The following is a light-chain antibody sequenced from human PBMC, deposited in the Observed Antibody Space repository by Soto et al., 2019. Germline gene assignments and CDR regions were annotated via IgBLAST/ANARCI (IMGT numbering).Light chain of an antibody. Sequence: ETVMTQSPATLSVSPGERATLACRASRSVRSNVAWYQQKPGQAPRLLIYGTSTRATGIPARFSGSGSGTEFTLTISSLQSEDFAVYYCQQYDNWPLTFGGGTKVDI. CDR2: GTS. CDR3: QQYDNWPLT. V-gene: IGKV3-15*01. J-gene: IGKJ4*01. CDR1: RSVRSN.